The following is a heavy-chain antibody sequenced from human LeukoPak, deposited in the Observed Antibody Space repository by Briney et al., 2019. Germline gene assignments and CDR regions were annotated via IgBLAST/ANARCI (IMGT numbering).Heavy chain of an antibody. J-gene: IGHJ4*02. CDR2: IYPGDSET. D-gene: IGHD6-6*01. Sequence: GESLKISCKGSGYIFTYYWIGWVRQMPGKGLEWMGIIYPGDSETRYSPAFQGQVTISADKSISTAYLQWNSLKASDRAMYYCARRGSSMAAFDFWGQGTLVTVSS. V-gene: IGHV5-51*01. CDR3: ARRGSSMAAFDF. CDR1: GYIFTYYW.